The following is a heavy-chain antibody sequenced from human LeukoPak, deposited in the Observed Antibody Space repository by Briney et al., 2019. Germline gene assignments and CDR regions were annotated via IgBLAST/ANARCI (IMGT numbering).Heavy chain of an antibody. CDR1: GFIFEDYG. J-gene: IGHJ4*02. Sequence: PGGSLRLSCAPSGFIFEDYGMHWVRQAPGKGLEWVSGINWNGGSTGYADSVKGRFTISRDNAKNSLYLQMNSLRAEDTALYYCARWGIAYNLLDSWGQGILVTVSS. D-gene: IGHD3-16*01. CDR3: ARWGIAYNLLDS. CDR2: INWNGGST. V-gene: IGHV3-20*04.